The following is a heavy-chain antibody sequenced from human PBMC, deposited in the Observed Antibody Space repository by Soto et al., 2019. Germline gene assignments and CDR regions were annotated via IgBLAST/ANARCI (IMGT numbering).Heavy chain of an antibody. CDR1: GFTFGSYP. D-gene: IGHD2-8*01. Sequence: PGGSLRLSCAASGFTFGSYPMTWVRQAPGKGLEWVSSISSGSDTIFYTDSVKGRFTISRDNSRSTLYLQMNRLRAEDMAIYYCARILYSSQRDGVDVWGQGTTVTV. J-gene: IGHJ6*02. V-gene: IGHV3-23*01. CDR2: ISSGSDTI. CDR3: ARILYSSQRDGVDV.